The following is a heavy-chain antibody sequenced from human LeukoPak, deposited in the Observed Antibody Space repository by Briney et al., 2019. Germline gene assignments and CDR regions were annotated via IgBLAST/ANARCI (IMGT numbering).Heavy chain of an antibody. D-gene: IGHD3-9*01. CDR1: GGSISGFY. Sequence: SETLSLTCTVSGGSISGFYWSWIRQPPGKGLEWIGYIYYSGSTNYNPSLKSRVTISVDTSKNQFSLKLSSVTAADTAVYYCASATYYDILTGYIRPVHAFDIWGQGTMVTVSS. CDR3: ASATYYDILTGYIRPVHAFDI. J-gene: IGHJ3*02. CDR2: IYYSGST. V-gene: IGHV4-59*01.